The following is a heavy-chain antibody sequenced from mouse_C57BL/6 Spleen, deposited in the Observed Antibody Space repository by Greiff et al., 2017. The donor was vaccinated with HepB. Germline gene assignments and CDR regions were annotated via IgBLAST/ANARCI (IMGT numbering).Heavy chain of an antibody. Sequence: QVQLQQSGPELVKPGASVKLSCKASGYTFTSYDINWVKQRPGQGLEWIGWIYPRDGSTKYNEKFKGKATLTVDTSSSTAYMELHSLTSEDSAVYFCARYGDYYGSSYWYFDVWGTGTTVTVSS. J-gene: IGHJ1*03. V-gene: IGHV1-85*01. CDR2: IYPRDGST. D-gene: IGHD1-1*01. CDR3: ARYGDYYGSSYWYFDV. CDR1: GYTFTSYD.